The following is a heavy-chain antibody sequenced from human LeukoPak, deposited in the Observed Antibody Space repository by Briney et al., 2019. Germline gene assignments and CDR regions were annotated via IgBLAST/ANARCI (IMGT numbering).Heavy chain of an antibody. D-gene: IGHD3-3*01. CDR2: INHSGST. CDR1: GGSFSGYY. Sequence: SETLSLTCAFYGGSFSGYYWSWIRQPPGKGLEWIGEINHSGSTNYNPSLKSRVTISVDTSKHQFSLKLSSVTAADTAVYYCARQAIFGVVIIRGWFDPWGQGTLVTVSS. J-gene: IGHJ5*02. CDR3: ARQAIFGVVIIRGWFDP. V-gene: IGHV4-34*01.